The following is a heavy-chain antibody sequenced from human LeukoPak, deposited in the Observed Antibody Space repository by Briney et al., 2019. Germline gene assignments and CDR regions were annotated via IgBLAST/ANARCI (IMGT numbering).Heavy chain of an antibody. Sequence: GTLSLTCAVSGGSISSSNWWSWGRQPPGKGLEWIGEIYHSGSTNYNPSLKSRVTISVDKSKNQFSLKLSSVTAADTAVYYCARSHYYGWLRNFDYWGQGTLVTVSS. D-gene: IGHD3-10*01. V-gene: IGHV4-4*02. J-gene: IGHJ4*02. CDR3: ARSHYYGWLRNFDY. CDR2: IYHSGST. CDR1: GGSISSSNW.